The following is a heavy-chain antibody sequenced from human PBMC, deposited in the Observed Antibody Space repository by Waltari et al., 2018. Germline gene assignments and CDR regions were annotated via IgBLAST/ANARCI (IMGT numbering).Heavy chain of an antibody. CDR3: ARSATTVTTYDY. V-gene: IGHV1-69*02. D-gene: IGHD4-17*01. CDR1: GGTFSRYP. J-gene: IGHJ4*02. CDR2: IIPILGIA. Sequence: QVQRVQSGAGVKKPGSSVNVSCKASGGTFSRYPINWVRQAPGQGLEWIGRIIPILGIANYAQKFQGRVTITADKSTSTAYMELSSLRSEDTAVYYCARSATTVTTYDYWGQGTLVTVSS.